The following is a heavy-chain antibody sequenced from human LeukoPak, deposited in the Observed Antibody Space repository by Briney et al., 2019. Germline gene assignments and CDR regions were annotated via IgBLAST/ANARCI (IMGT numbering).Heavy chain of an antibody. Sequence: GGSLRLSCAASGFTFSSYAMSWVRQAPGKGLEWVSAISGSGGSTYYADSVKGRFTISRDNSKDTLYLQMNSLRAEDTAVYYCAKAKGPAAIENWFDPWGQGTLVTVSS. CDR1: GFTFSSYA. V-gene: IGHV3-23*01. D-gene: IGHD2-2*02. CDR3: AKAKGPAAIENWFDP. CDR2: ISGSGGST. J-gene: IGHJ5*02.